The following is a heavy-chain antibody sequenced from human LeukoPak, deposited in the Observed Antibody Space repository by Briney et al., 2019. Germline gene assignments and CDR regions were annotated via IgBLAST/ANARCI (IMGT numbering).Heavy chain of an antibody. CDR3: AKDALSRSGSYYHFDS. V-gene: IGHV3-23*01. D-gene: IGHD3-10*01. Sequence: GGSLRLSCAASGFTISSYAMYWVRQAPGLGPQWVSTISETGDSTYHADSVKGRFTISRDNSKNTLYLQMNSLRAEDTAVYYCAKDALSRSGSYYHFDSWGQGTLVTVSS. CDR1: GFTISSYA. CDR2: ISETGDST. J-gene: IGHJ4*02.